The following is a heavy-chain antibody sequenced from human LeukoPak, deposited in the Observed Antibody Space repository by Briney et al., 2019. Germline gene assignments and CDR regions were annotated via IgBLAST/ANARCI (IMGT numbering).Heavy chain of an antibody. J-gene: IGHJ5*02. CDR3: ATDRVAPTMVRATELDP. CDR1: GYTLTELS. Sequence: ASVKVSCKVSGYTLTELSMHWVRQAPGKGLEWMGGFDPEDGETIYAQKFQGRVTMTEDTSTDTAYMELSSLRSEDTAVYYCATDRVAPTMVRATELDPWGQGTLVTVSS. CDR2: FDPEDGET. V-gene: IGHV1-24*01. D-gene: IGHD3-10*01.